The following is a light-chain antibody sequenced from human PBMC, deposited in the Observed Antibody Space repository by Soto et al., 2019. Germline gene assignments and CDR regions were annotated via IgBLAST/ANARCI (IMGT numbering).Light chain of an antibody. CDR1: ENINTW. CDR2: KAT. CDR3: QQYNHYST. J-gene: IGKJ1*01. Sequence: DIPMTQSPSTLSAYVGDRVTITCRASENINTWLAWYQQKPGKAPKLLIYKATSLESGVPSRFSGRGSGTEFTLPIASLQPDDFETYYCQQYNHYSTFGQGTKVEIK. V-gene: IGKV1-5*03.